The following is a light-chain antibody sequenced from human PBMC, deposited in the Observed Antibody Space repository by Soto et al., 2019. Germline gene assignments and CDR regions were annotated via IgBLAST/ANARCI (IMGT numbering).Light chain of an antibody. J-gene: IGKJ1*01. Sequence: DIQMTQSPSSLSASVGDRVTITCRASQSISNNLNWYQQKPGKAPNLLIYAASSLQSGVPSRFSGSGSGTDFTLTVSSLQPEDFATYYCQQSYSTPGWTFGQGIKVEIK. CDR2: AAS. V-gene: IGKV1-39*01. CDR3: QQSYSTPGWT. CDR1: QSISNN.